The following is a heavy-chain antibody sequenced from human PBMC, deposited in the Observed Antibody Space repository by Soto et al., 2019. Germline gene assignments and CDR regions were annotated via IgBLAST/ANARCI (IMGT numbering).Heavy chain of an antibody. Sequence: QVQLQESGPGLVKPSGTLSLTCAVSGGSISSSNWWSWVRQPPGKGREWIGEIYHSGSTNYNPSLKSRVTISVDKSKNQFSLKLSSVTAADTAVYYCARDRRGYDLEVNYGMDVWGQGTTVTVSS. J-gene: IGHJ6*02. D-gene: IGHD5-12*01. CDR1: GGSISSSNW. CDR2: IYHSGST. CDR3: ARDRRGYDLEVNYGMDV. V-gene: IGHV4-4*02.